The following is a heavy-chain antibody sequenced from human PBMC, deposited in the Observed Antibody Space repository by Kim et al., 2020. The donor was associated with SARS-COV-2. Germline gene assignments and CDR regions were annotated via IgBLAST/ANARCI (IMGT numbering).Heavy chain of an antibody. D-gene: IGHD2-2*01. CDR3: ARDGGGYCSSTSCYLYYYYYYGMDV. Sequence: GSLRLSCAASGFTFSSYWMSWVRQAPGKGLEWVANIKQDGSEKYYVESVKGRFTISRDNAKNSLYLQMNSLRAEDTAVYYCARDGGGYCSSTSCYLYYYYYYGMDVWGQGTTVTVSS. V-gene: IGHV3-7*01. CDR2: IKQDGSEK. J-gene: IGHJ6*02. CDR1: GFTFSSYW.